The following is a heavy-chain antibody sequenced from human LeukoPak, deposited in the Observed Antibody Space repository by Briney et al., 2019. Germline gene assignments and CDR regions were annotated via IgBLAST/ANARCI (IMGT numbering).Heavy chain of an antibody. CDR3: PGIRYYYDSSVYAPYFNY. J-gene: IGHJ4*02. D-gene: IGHD3-22*01. V-gene: IGHV2-70*01. CDR1: GFSLSTSGMC. CDR2: IDWDDDK. Sequence: SGPALVKPTQTLTLTCTFSGFSLSTSGMCVSWIRQPPGKALEWLALIDWDDDKYYSTSLKTRLTISKDTSKNQVVLTMTNMDPGNTPTYYFPGIRYYYDSSVYAPYFNYGGREPLVTVSS.